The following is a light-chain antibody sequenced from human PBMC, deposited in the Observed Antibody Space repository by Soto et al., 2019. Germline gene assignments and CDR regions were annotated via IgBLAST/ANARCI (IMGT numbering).Light chain of an antibody. CDR3: QKYNSAPLT. J-gene: IGKJ4*01. Sequence: DIQMTQSPSSLSASVGDRVTITCRASLPISNYLAWYQQKPGKIPNLLLYAASTVQAGVPSWFSGSGSRTYFTLTISSLQAEDVASYYCQKYNSAPLTFGGGTKVEIK. CDR2: AAS. V-gene: IGKV1-27*01. CDR1: LPISNY.